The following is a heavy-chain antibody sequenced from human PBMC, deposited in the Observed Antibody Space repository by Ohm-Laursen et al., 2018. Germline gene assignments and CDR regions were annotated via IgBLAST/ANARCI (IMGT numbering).Heavy chain of an antibody. CDR1: GYTFTSYY. Sequence: SVKVSCKASGYTFTSYYMHWVRQAPGQGLEWMGIINPSGGSTSYAQKFQGRVTMTRDTSTSTVYMELSSLRSEDTAVYYCARKGYSYGLIGAAFDIWGQGTMVTVSS. CDR2: INPSGGST. D-gene: IGHD5-18*01. V-gene: IGHV1-46*01. CDR3: ARKGYSYGLIGAAFDI. J-gene: IGHJ3*02.